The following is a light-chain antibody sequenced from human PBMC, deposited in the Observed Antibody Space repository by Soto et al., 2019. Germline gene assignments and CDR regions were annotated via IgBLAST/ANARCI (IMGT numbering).Light chain of an antibody. J-gene: IGKJ2*01. V-gene: IGKV3-20*01. CDR3: QQYGSSPPT. Sequence: EMVLTQSPDTLSLSPGERATLSCRASQSVSSSYLAWYQQKLGQAPRLLIYGASTRATGIPDRFSGSGSGTDFTITVSRLEPEDFAVFYCQQYGSSPPTFGQGTKLEIK. CDR2: GAS. CDR1: QSVSSSY.